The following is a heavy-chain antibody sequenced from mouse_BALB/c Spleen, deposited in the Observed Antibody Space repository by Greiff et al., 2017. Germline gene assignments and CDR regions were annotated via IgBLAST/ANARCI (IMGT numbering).Heavy chain of an antibody. CDR2: INPGSGGT. CDR1: GYAFTNYL. V-gene: IGHV1-54*01. CDR3: ARWGKAMDY. J-gene: IGHJ4*01. Sequence: QVQLQQSGAELVRPGTSVKVSCKASGYAFTNYLIEWVKQRPGQGLEWIGVINPGSGGTNYNEKFKGKATLTADKSSSTAYMQLSSLTSDDSAVYFCARWGKAMDYWGQGTSVTVSS. D-gene: IGHD2-1*01.